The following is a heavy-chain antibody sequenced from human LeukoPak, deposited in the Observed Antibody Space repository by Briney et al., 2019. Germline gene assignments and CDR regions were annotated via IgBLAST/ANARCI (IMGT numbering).Heavy chain of an antibody. D-gene: IGHD1-26*01. CDR2: TSYSGST. CDR1: GGSVSSGDYY. J-gene: IGHJ4*02. CDR3: ASGRGCSGSFFYYLDC. V-gene: IGHV4-61*08. Sequence: SETLSLTCTLSGGSVSSGDYYWSWIRQPPGKGLEWIGYTSYSGSTNYNPSLKSRVTISVDTSKNQFSLKFSSVTAADTAVYFCASGRGCSGSFFYYLDCWGQGTLATVSS.